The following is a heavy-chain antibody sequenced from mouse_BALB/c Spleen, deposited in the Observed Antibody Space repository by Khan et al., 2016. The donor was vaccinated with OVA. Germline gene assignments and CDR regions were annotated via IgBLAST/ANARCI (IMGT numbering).Heavy chain of an antibody. CDR3: AKGVWSYYYTLDY. V-gene: IGHV2-6-5*01. J-gene: IGHJ4*01. CDR2: IWGGGST. Sequence: VQLQESGPGLVAPSQNLSLTCTVSGFSLSDYGVSWIRQPPGKGLEWLGVIWGGGSTYYNSDLKSRLSISKDNSKSQVFLKMSSLQSDDTAMFYCAKGVWSYYYTLDYWGQGTSVTASS. CDR1: GFSLSDYG.